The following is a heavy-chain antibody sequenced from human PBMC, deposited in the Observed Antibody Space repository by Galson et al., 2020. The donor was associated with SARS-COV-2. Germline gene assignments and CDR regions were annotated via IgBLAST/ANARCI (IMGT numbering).Heavy chain of an antibody. J-gene: IGHJ4*02. CDR3: ARDRGIIGTTSGDY. CDR1: GFTFSSYS. D-gene: IGHD1-20*01. CDR2: ISSSSSYI. Sequence: GGSLRLSCAASGFTFSSYSMHWVRQAPGKGLEWVSSISSSSSYIYYADSVKGRFTLSRNNAKSSLYLQMNSLRAVDTAVFYCARDRGIIGTTSGDYGGKGTLVAFSS. V-gene: IGHV3-21*01.